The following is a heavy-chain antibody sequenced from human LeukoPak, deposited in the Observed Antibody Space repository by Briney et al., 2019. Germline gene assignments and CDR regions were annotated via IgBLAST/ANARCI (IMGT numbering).Heavy chain of an antibody. CDR3: AAGRREASDYDFWSGFFSAE. CDR2: ISSSSSYI. Sequence: PGGSLRLSCAASGFTFSSYSMNWVRQAPGKGLEWVSSISSSSSYIYYADSVKGRFTISRDNAKNSLYLQMNSLRAEDTAVYYCAAGRREASDYDFWSGFFSAEWGQGTLVTVSS. J-gene: IGHJ4*02. CDR1: GFTFSSYS. V-gene: IGHV3-21*01. D-gene: IGHD3-3*01.